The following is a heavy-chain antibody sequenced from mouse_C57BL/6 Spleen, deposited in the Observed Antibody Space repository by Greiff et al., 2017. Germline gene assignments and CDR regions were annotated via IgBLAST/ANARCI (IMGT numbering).Heavy chain of an antibody. CDR3: ARPRDDYDGAWFAY. D-gene: IGHD2-4*01. CDR1: GYTFTSYW. CDR2: IDPSSGGT. V-gene: IGHV1-72*01. J-gene: IGHJ3*01. Sequence: VQLQQPGAELVKPGASVKLSCKASGYTFTSYWMHWVKQRPGRGLEWIGRIDPSSGGTKYNEKFKGKATLTVDKPTSTAYMRLSSLTYEDSAVYYCARPRDDYDGAWFAYWGQGTLVTVSA.